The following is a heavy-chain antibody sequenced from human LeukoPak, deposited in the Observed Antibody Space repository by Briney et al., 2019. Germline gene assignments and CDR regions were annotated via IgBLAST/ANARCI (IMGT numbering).Heavy chain of an antibody. V-gene: IGHV3-15*01. CDR2: IKSKTDGGTT. J-gene: IGHJ6*03. D-gene: IGHD2-15*01. CDR1: GFTFSNAW. CDR3: TATSSVTYCSGGSCNFYYYYMDV. Sequence: GGSLRLSCAASGFTFSNAWMSWVRQAPGKGLEWVGRIKSKTDGGTTDYAAPVKGRFTISRDDSKNTLYLQMNSLKTEDTAVYYCTATSSVTYCSGGSCNFYYYYMDVWGKGTTVTVSS.